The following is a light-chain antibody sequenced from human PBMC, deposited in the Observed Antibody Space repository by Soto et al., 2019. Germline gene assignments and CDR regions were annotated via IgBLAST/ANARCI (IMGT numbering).Light chain of an antibody. CDR1: SSDVGGYNY. CDR3: CSYAGSYTLV. Sequence: YALTQPRPVSGYPGQSVTISCTGTSSDVGGYNYVSWYQQHPGKAPKLMIYDVSKRPSGVPDRFSGSKSGNTASLTISGLQAEDEADYYCCSYAGSYTLVFGGGTKVTVL. J-gene: IGLJ2*01. CDR2: DVS. V-gene: IGLV2-11*01.